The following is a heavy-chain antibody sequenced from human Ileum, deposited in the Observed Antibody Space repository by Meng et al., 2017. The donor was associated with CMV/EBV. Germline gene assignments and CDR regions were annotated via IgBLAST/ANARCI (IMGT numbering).Heavy chain of an antibody. CDR2: INQYGST. J-gene: IGHJ4*02. Sequence: QVQIQQLGAGLLKPSETLSLTCSLGGSFSPYTWSWTRQAPGKGLEWIGEINQYGSTKFNPSVKSRVTISRDTSKNQFSLRLNSVTAADAAVYYCVTADHHAIKYWGQGTLVTVSS. D-gene: IGHD5-12*01. CDR3: VTADHHAIKY. V-gene: IGHV4-34*01. CDR1: GSFSPYT.